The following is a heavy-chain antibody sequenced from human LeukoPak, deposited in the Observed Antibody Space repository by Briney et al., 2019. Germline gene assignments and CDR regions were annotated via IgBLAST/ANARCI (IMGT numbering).Heavy chain of an antibody. CDR1: GGSISGHY. Sequence: SETLSLTCTVSGGSISGHYWSWIRQPPGKRLEWIGYISYSGSTNYNPSLKSRVTISVDTSKNQFSLKLSSVTAADTAMYYCGRYDSSGYSHFDYWGQGSLVTVSS. V-gene: IGHV4-59*11. D-gene: IGHD3-22*01. CDR3: GRYDSSGYSHFDY. CDR2: ISYSGST. J-gene: IGHJ4*02.